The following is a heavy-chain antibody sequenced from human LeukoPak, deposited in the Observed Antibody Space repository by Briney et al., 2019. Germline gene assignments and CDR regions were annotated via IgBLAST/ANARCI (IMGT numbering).Heavy chain of an antibody. V-gene: IGHV3-48*01. J-gene: IGHJ4*02. D-gene: IGHD3-22*01. CDR2: ISSSSSTI. CDR1: GFTFNTYS. Sequence: GGSLRLSCAASGFTFNTYSMNWVRQAPGKGLEWVSYISSSSSTIYYTDSVKGRFTISRDNAKNSLYLQMNSLRAEDTAVYYCARETSYYDNRGYYFSDSWGQGTLVTVSS. CDR3: ARETSYYDNRGYYFSDS.